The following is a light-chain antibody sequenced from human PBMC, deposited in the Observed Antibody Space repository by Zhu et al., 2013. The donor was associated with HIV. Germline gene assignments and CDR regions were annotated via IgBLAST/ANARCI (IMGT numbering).Light chain of an antibody. Sequence: DIQMTQSPSSLSASVGDRVTITCQASQDISNYLNWYQQKPGKAPKLLIYDASNLETGVPSRFSGSGSGTDFTFTISSLQPEDIATYYCQQYDNLLCSFGQGTKAGDQT. J-gene: IGKJ2*04. CDR3: QQYDNLLCS. V-gene: IGKV1-33*01. CDR1: QDISNY. CDR2: DAS.